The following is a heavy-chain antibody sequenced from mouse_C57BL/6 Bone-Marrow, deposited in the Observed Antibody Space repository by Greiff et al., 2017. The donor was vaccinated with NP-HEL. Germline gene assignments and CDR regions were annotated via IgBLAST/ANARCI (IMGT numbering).Heavy chain of an antibody. D-gene: IGHD2-1*01. Sequence: EVQLVESGGGLVQPGGSLKLSCAASGFTFSSYTMSWVRQTPEKRLEWVAYISNGGGSTYYPDTVKGRFTISRDNAKNTLYLLMSSLKSEYTAMYYCARHGNYEGYFDYWGQGTTLTVSS. J-gene: IGHJ2*01. CDR1: GFTFSSYT. CDR3: ARHGNYEGYFDY. V-gene: IGHV5-12-2*01. CDR2: ISNGGGST.